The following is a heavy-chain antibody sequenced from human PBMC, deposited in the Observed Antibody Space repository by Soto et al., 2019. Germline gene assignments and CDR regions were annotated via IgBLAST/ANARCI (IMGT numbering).Heavy chain of an antibody. Sequence: PSETLSLTCTVSGGSITTGGSYWSWIRQHPGKGLEWIGNIYHSGNTYYNPSLKSRLTISVDTSKNHFSLMVDSVTAADTAVYYCARAGSWNLDSWGQGTPVTVSS. D-gene: IGHD1-1*01. J-gene: IGHJ4*02. CDR2: IYHSGNT. CDR1: GGSITTGGSY. V-gene: IGHV4-31*03. CDR3: ARAGSWNLDS.